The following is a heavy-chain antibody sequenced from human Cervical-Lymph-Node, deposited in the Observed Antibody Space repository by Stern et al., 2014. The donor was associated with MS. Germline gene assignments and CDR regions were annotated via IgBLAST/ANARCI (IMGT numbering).Heavy chain of an antibody. V-gene: IGHV1-18*01. J-gene: IGHJ5*02. CDR1: GFIYG. CDR2: LSPFNGHT. CDR3: ARGGNHQDTRQNWFDP. Sequence: QVQLGQSGAEVKKPGASVKVSCKTSGFIYGITWLRQVPGQGLEWMGWLSPFNGHTNYAQNVQGRVTMTMDTSTRTAYMELKNLTSDDTAIYYCARGGNHQDTRQNWFDPWGQGTLVTVSS. D-gene: IGHD2-2*01.